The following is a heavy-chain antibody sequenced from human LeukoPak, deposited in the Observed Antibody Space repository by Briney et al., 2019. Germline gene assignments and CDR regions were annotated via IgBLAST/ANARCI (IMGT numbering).Heavy chain of an antibody. CDR2: ISGSGRST. J-gene: IGHJ4*02. CDR3: AKDVTMVRGVTVDF. CDR1: GFTFSSYS. D-gene: IGHD3-10*01. Sequence: GGSLRLSCAASGFTFSSYSMSWVRQAPGKGLGWVSAISGSGRSTYYTDSVKGRFTISRDNSKNTLNLQMNSLRAEDTAVYYCAKDVTMVRGVTVDFWGQGTLVTVSS. V-gene: IGHV3-23*01.